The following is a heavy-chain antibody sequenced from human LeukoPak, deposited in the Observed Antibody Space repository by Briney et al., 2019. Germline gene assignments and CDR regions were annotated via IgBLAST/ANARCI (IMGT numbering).Heavy chain of an antibody. D-gene: IGHD1-26*01. CDR3: AGGLWERNFDY. J-gene: IGHJ4*02. V-gene: IGHV3-66*01. Sequence: GGSLRLSCAASGFAFSSYAMSWVRQAPGKGLEWVSVIYSGGSTYYADSVKGRFTISRDNSKNTLYLQMNSLRAEDTAVYYCAGGLWERNFDYWGQGTLVTVSS. CDR1: GFAFSSYA. CDR2: IYSGGST.